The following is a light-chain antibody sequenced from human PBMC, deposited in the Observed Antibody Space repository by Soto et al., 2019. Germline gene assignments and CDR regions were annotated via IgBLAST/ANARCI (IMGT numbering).Light chain of an antibody. CDR2: EVA. CDR3: ASYAGNNNLV. CDR1: STDPATYDL. Sequence: QSALTQPASVSGSPGQSITISCTGTSTDPATYDLVSWYQQHPGKAPQLIIYEVAKRPSGVPDRFSGSKSDNTASLTVSGLQAEDEAEYYCASYAGNNNLVFGGGTKLTVL. J-gene: IGLJ2*01. V-gene: IGLV2-23*02.